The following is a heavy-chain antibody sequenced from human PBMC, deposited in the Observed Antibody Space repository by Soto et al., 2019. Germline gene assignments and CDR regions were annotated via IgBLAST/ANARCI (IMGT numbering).Heavy chain of an antibody. CDR2: IYYSGST. J-gene: IGHJ3*02. Sequence: QLQLQESGPGLVKPSQTLSLTCTVSGGSISSGGYYWSWIRQHPRKRLEWIGYIYYSGSTYYNPSLKSRLTISVVKSKDQLSRKLSSVTAADTAVYYCASHRRGYPGEGAFDIWGQGTMVTVSS. V-gene: IGHV4-31*03. CDR3: ASHRRGYPGEGAFDI. CDR1: GGSISSGGYY. D-gene: IGHD3-16*01.